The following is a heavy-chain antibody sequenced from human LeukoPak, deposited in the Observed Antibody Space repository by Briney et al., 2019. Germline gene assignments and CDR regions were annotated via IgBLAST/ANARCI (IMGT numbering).Heavy chain of an antibody. D-gene: IGHD6-13*01. CDR3: ARDQIAAAGTFAAFDI. CDR2: ISSSGSTI. J-gene: IGHJ3*02. V-gene: IGHV3-48*03. CDR1: GFTFSSYE. Sequence: GGSLRLSCAASGFTFSSYEMNWVRQAPGKGLEWVSYISSSGSTIYYADSVKGRFTISRDNAKNSLYLQMNSLRAEDTALCYCARDQIAAAGTFAAFDIWGQGTMVTVSS.